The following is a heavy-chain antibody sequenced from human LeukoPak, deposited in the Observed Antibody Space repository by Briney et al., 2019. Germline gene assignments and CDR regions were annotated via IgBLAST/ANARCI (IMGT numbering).Heavy chain of an antibody. D-gene: IGHD3-10*01. V-gene: IGHV1-8*01. J-gene: IGHJ5*02. CDR1: GYTCTSYD. CDR2: MNPNSGNT. Sequence: ASVKVSCKASGYTCTSYDINWVRQATGQGLEWMGWMNPNSGNTGYAQKFQGRVAMTRNTSISTAYMELSSLRSEDTAVYYCARREGRYYYGSGSRPGWFDPWGQGTLVTVSS. CDR3: ARREGRYYYGSGSRPGWFDP.